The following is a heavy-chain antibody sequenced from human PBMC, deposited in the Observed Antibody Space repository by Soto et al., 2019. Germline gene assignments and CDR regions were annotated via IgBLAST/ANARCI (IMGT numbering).Heavy chain of an antibody. CDR2: FDPEDGET. CDR3: ATELSMIFGVVIRHDAFDI. J-gene: IGHJ3*02. D-gene: IGHD3-3*01. Sequence: QVQLVQSGAEVKKPGASVKVSCKVSGYTLTELSMHWVRQAPGKGLEWMGGFDPEDGETIYAQKFQGRVTMTEDTSTDPAYMELSSLRSEETAVYYCATELSMIFGVVIRHDAFDIWGQGTMVTVSS. CDR1: GYTLTELS. V-gene: IGHV1-24*01.